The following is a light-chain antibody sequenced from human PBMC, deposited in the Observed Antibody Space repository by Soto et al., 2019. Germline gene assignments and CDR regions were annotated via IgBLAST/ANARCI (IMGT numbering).Light chain of an antibody. CDR2: KNY. V-gene: IGLV1-47*01. CDR1: SSNIGSTY. J-gene: IGLJ3*02. Sequence: QSVLTQPPSASGTPGQRVTISCSGGSSNIGSTYVYWYQHLPGTAPKLLIYKNYQRPSGVPDRFSGSKSGTSASLAISGLRSEDEADYYCAIWDDSLSAWVFGGGTKVTVL. CDR3: AIWDDSLSAWV.